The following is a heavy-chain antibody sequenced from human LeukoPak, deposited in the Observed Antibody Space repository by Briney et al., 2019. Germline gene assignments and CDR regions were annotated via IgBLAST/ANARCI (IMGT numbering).Heavy chain of an antibody. J-gene: IGHJ6*02. D-gene: IGHD6-13*01. CDR1: GFTLSSYA. V-gene: IGHV3-23*01. CDR3: ARSKAAADPYYHYYGMDV. Sequence: GGSLRLSCAASGFTLSSYAMSWVRQAPGKGLEWFSAVSNGGDYSYYADSVKGRFTVSRDNSKNTLYLQMNSLRAEDTAMYYCARSKAAADPYYHYYGMDVWGQGTTVTVSS. CDR2: VSNGGDYS.